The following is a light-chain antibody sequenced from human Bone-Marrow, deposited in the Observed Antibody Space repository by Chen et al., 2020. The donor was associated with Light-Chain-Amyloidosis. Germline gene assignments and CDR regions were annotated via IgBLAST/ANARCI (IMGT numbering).Light chain of an antibody. CDR2: LSS. CDR1: QSLLHSSGYNS. J-gene: IGKJ2*01. V-gene: IGKV2-28*01. CDR3: MQALQIPHT. Sequence: DIVLTQSPLSLPVTPGEPASISCRSSQSLLHSSGYNSLDWYLQKPGQSPQLLIYLSSTRASGVPDMFSGSGSGTDFTLKISRVEAEDVGVYYCMQALQIPHTFGQGTKLEIK.